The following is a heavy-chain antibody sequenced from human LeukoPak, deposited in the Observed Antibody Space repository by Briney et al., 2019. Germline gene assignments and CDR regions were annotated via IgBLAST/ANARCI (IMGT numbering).Heavy chain of an antibody. D-gene: IGHD5-18*01. Sequence: GGSLRLSCAASGFTFSNAWMNWVRQAPGKGLEWVGRIKTKTDGEELDYAAPVKGRFTISRDDSKNTLYLQMNSLKTEDAAVYYCSTSDTAMVNYFDYWGQGTLVTVSS. J-gene: IGHJ4*02. V-gene: IGHV3-15*01. CDR1: GFTFSNAW. CDR2: IKTKTDGEEL. CDR3: STSDTAMVNYFDY.